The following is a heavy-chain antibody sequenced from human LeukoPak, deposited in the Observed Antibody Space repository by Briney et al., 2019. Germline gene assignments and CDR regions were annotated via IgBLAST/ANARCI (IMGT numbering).Heavy chain of an antibody. J-gene: IGHJ5*02. CDR1: GLTFSSYA. CDR2: QTQSGGNS. V-gene: IGHV3-23*01. CDR3: ATTPSYCGSASAPTDP. D-gene: IGHD1-26*01. Sequence: GGSLRLSCAGSGLTFSSYAMNWVRQAPGKGLEWVSTQTQSGGNSYYAESLKGRFTISRDESKNTLYLQLSNLRADDTAVYNCATTPSYCGSASAPTDP.